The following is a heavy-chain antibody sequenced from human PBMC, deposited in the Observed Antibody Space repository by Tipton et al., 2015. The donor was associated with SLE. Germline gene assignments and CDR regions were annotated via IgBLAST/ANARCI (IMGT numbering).Heavy chain of an antibody. D-gene: IGHD3-10*01. V-gene: IGHV1-18*01. CDR3: ARDPNPTMVQGVIAYYYYGMDV. Sequence: QSGAEVKKPGASVKVSCKASGYTFTSYGISWVRQAPGQGLEWMGWISAYNGNTNYAQKPQGRVTMTTDTSTSTAYMELRSLRSDDTAVYYCARDPNPTMVQGVIAYYYYGMDVWGQGTTVTVSS. CDR1: GYTFTSYG. CDR2: ISAYNGNT. J-gene: IGHJ6*02.